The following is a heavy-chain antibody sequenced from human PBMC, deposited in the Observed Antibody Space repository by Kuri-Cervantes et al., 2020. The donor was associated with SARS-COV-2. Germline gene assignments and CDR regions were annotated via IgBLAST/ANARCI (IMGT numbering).Heavy chain of an antibody. CDR3: RVWVPAATSDY. J-gene: IGHJ4*02. D-gene: IGHD2-2*01. Sequence: GESLKISCSDSEFGFSRYAMHWVRQAPGKGLEWVAFIRYDGSNKYYADSVKGRFTISRDNSKNTLYLQMNSLRAEDTAVYYCRVWVPAATSDYWGQGTLVTVSS. CDR1: EFGFSRYA. CDR2: IRYDGSNK. V-gene: IGHV3-30*02.